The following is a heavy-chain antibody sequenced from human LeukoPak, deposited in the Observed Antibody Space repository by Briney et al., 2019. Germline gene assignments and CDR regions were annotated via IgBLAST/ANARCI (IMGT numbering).Heavy chain of an antibody. D-gene: IGHD3-22*01. CDR2: ISAYNGNT. CDR3: ARDQTPGYYDSSGYYQFDC. V-gene: IGHV1-18*01. J-gene: IGHJ4*02. Sequence: ASVKVSCKASGYTFTSYSISWVRQAPGQGLEWMGWISAYNGNTNYAQKLQGRVTMTTDTSTSTAYMELRSLRSDDTAVYYCARDQTPGYYDSSGYYQFDCWGQGTLVTVSS. CDR1: GYTFTSYS.